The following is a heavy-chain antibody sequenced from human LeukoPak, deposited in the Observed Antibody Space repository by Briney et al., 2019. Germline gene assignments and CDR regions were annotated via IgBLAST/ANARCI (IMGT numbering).Heavy chain of an antibody. CDR3: AKDQRSSWSRSDY. CDR1: GFTFSSYG. Sequence: GGSLRLSCAASGFTFSSYGMSWVRQAPGKGLEWVSAISGSGGSTYYADSVKGRFTISRDNSKNTLYPQMNSLRAEDTAVYYCAKDQRSSWSRSDYWGQGTLVTVSS. J-gene: IGHJ4*02. CDR2: ISGSGGST. D-gene: IGHD6-13*01. V-gene: IGHV3-23*01.